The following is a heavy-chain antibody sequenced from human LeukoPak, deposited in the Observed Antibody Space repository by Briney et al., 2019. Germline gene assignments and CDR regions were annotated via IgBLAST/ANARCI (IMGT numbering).Heavy chain of an antibody. CDR1: GFTFGGYW. D-gene: IGHD6-6*01. V-gene: IGHV3-7*01. Sequence: GGSLRLSCRASGFTFGGYWMYWVRQAPGEGLEWVANINFDGSEKNYVDPVKGRFTISGDNAKNSLYLQMNSLRAEDTAVYYCARDGVSSSPDFDYWGQGTLVAV. CDR2: INFDGSEK. J-gene: IGHJ4*02. CDR3: ARDGVSSSPDFDY.